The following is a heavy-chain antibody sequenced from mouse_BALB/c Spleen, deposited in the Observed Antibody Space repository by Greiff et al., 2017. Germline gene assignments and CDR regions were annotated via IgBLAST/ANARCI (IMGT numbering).Heavy chain of an antibody. V-gene: IGHV3-6*02. Sequence: EVKLMESGPGLVKPSQSLSLTCSVTGYSITSGYYWNWIRQFPGNKLEWMGYISYDGSNNYNPSLKNRISITRDTSKNQFFLKLNSVTTEDTATYYCARDLPYYGSSYDYAMDYWGQGTSVTVSS. CDR3: ARDLPYYGSSYDYAMDY. CDR1: GYSITSGYY. CDR2: ISYDGSN. D-gene: IGHD1-1*01. J-gene: IGHJ4*01.